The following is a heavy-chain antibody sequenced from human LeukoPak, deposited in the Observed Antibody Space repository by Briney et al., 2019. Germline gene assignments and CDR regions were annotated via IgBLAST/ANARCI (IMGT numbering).Heavy chain of an antibody. D-gene: IGHD6-13*01. CDR3: ARIGAGSSRDY. CDR2: IVGSSST. Sequence: ETLSLTCTVSGGSISSSNYYWGWIRQPPGKGLEWVSSIVGSSSTYYADSLKGRFTISRDNAKNSLYLQMNSLRAEDTAVYYCARIGAGSSRDYWGQGTLVTVSS. CDR1: GGSISSSNYY. V-gene: IGHV3-69-1*01. J-gene: IGHJ4*02.